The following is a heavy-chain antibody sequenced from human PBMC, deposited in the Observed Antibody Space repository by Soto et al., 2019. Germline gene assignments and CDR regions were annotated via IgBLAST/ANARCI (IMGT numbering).Heavy chain of an antibody. J-gene: IGHJ6*02. Sequence: ASVKVSCKASGGTFSSYAISWVRQAPGQGLEWMGGIIPIFGTANYAQKFQGRVTITADESTSTAYMELSSLRSEDTAVYYCARDLTGCISTSCYVGYSGYRNYYYYYGMDVWGQGTTVTVSS. CDR2: IIPIFGTA. D-gene: IGHD2-2*01. CDR1: GGTFSSYA. CDR3: ARDLTGCISTSCYVGYSGYRNYYYYYGMDV. V-gene: IGHV1-69*13.